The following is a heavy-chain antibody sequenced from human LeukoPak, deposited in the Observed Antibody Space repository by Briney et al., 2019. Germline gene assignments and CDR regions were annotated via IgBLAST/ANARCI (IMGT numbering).Heavy chain of an antibody. CDR3: ARSWGSWSRNPLDF. J-gene: IGHJ4*02. CDR1: GFTFSSYW. CDR2: ITTTSSVT. V-gene: IGHV3-48*01. Sequence: PGGSLRLSCAASGFTFSSYWMNWVRQAPGKGLEWVSYITTTSSVTYYADSVKGRFTISRDNDDNSLYLLMNSLRAEDTAVYYCARSWGSWSRNPLDFWGQGTLVTVSS. D-gene: IGHD6-13*01.